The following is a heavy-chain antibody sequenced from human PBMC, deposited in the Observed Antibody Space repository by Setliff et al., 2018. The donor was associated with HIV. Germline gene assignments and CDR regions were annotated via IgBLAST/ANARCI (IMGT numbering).Heavy chain of an antibody. D-gene: IGHD3-10*01. J-gene: IGHJ4*02. Sequence: GGSLSLSCAASGFTYTRWWMHWVRQVPGKGLAWVARINSDGSNAIYAESVRGRFTISRDNVKQTLYLQMNGLRVEDTAIYYCAREGESASYYFDEWGQGTLVTVSS. CDR2: INSDGSNA. CDR3: AREGESASYYFDE. V-gene: IGHV3-74*01. CDR1: GFTYTRWW.